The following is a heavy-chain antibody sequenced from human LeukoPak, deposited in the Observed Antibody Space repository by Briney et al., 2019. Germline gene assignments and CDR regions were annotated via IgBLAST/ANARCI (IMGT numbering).Heavy chain of an antibody. V-gene: IGHV3-23*01. CDR3: AKDRRLECVNSFHFDC. Sequence: PGGSLRLSCAASGFAFNPYAMSWVRQAPGKGLEWVSGITGSGDNTYYADSVKGRFTISRDNSKNTLYLQMNSLRAEDTAIYYCAKDRRLECVNSFHFDCWGQGALVTVSS. CDR1: GFAFNPYA. J-gene: IGHJ4*02. CDR2: ITGSGDNT. D-gene: IGHD4-23*01.